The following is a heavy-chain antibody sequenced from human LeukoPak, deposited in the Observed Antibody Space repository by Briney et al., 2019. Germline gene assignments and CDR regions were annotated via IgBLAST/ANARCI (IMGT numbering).Heavy chain of an antibody. V-gene: IGHV4-34*01. CDR3: ARGLLVTYYDILTGCPLDY. Sequence: PSETLSLTCAVYGGSFSGYYWSWIRQPPGKGLEWIGEINHSGSTNYNPSLKSRVTISVDTSKSQFSLKLSSVTAADTAVYYCARGLLVTYYDILTGCPLDYWGQGTLVTVSS. CDR1: GGSFSGYY. D-gene: IGHD3-9*01. CDR2: INHSGST. J-gene: IGHJ4*02.